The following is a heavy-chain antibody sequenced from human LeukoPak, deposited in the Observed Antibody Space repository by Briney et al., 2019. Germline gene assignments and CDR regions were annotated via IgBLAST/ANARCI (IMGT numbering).Heavy chain of an antibody. CDR2: ISYDGSNK. J-gene: IGHJ4*02. D-gene: IGHD3-22*01. CDR3: ARTMLTYYYDSSGYPTDY. V-gene: IGHV3-30-3*01. Sequence: GGSLRLSCAASGFTFSSYAMHWVRQAPGKGLEWVAVISYDGSNKYYADSVKGRFTISRDNSKNTLYLQMNSLRAEDTAVYYCARTMLTYYYDSSGYPTDYWGQGTLVTVSS. CDR1: GFTFSSYA.